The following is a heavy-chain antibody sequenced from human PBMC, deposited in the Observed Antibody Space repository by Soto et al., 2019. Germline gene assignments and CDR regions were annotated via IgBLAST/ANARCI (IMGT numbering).Heavy chain of an antibody. J-gene: IGHJ4*02. V-gene: IGHV3-23*01. D-gene: IGHD4-17*01. CDR3: AKGHYGDYLVDY. Sequence: EVQLLESGGGLVQPGGSLRLSCAASGFSFSSYAMTWVRQAPGKGLEWVSSTSVGGDTTFYADSVQGRFTVSRDNSNNTLYLQMNSLRAEDTAVYYCAKGHYGDYLVDYWGQGTLVTVSS. CDR2: TSVGGDTT. CDR1: GFSFSSYA.